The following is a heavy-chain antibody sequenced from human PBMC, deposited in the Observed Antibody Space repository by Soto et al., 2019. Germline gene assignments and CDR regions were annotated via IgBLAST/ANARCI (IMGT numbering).Heavy chain of an antibody. D-gene: IGHD3-3*01. CDR1: GYTFSSYG. Sequence: QVQLVQSGAEVRQPGASVKVSCKASGYTFSSYGISWVRQAPGQGLEWMGWIRDYNGNTKTAQNLQGRVTLTTETSTSTAYMELRSLRYDDTAVYFCARGADFWSGYRWFEPWGQGTLVTVSS. J-gene: IGHJ5*02. CDR3: ARGADFWSGYRWFEP. V-gene: IGHV1-18*01. CDR2: IRDYNGNT.